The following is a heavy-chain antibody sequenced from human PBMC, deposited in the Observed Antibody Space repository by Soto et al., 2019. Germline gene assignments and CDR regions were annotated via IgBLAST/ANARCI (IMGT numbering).Heavy chain of an antibody. V-gene: IGHV3-13*01. CDR2: IGTAGDT. CDR3: ARGGVWFLELGMNAFDI. D-gene: IGHD3-3*01. Sequence: GGSLRLSCAASGFTFSSYDMHWVRQGTGKGLEWVSAIGTAGDTYYPGSVKGRFTISRENAKNSLYLQMNSLRAEDTAVYYCARGGVWFLELGMNAFDIWGQGTMVTVSS. J-gene: IGHJ3*02. CDR1: GFTFSSYD.